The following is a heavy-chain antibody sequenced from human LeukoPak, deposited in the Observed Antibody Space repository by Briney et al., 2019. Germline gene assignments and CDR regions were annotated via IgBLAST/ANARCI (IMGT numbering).Heavy chain of an antibody. J-gene: IGHJ3*02. Sequence: SETLSLTCTVSGGSISSSSYYWGWIRQPPGKGLEWIGSIYYSGSTYYDPSLKSRVTISVDTSKNQFSLKLSSVTAADTAVYYCARDEGAFDIWGQGTMVTVSS. CDR2: IYYSGST. CDR1: GGSISSSSYY. CDR3: ARDEGAFDI. V-gene: IGHV4-39*02.